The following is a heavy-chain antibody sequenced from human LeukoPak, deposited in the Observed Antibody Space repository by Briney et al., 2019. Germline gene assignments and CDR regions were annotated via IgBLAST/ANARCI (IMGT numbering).Heavy chain of an antibody. Sequence: SETLSLTCTVSGGSISSSGYYWGWIRQPPGKGLEWIGSIYYSGSTYYNPSLKSRVTISVDTSKNQFSLKLSSVTAADTAVYYCARIVESKSYYFDYWGQGTLVTVSS. CDR2: IYYSGST. V-gene: IGHV4-39*01. CDR3: ARIVESKSYYFDY. D-gene: IGHD3-22*01. CDR1: GGSISSSGYY. J-gene: IGHJ4*02.